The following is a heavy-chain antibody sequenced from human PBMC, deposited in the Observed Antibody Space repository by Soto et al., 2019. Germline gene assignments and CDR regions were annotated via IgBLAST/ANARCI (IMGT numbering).Heavy chain of an antibody. CDR1: GFTFSSYG. J-gene: IGHJ3*02. D-gene: IGHD4-17*01. CDR2: IWYDGSNK. V-gene: IGHV3-33*01. CDR3: ARDYGDYRIHNDAFDI. Sequence: GGSLRLSCAASGFTFSSYGMHWVRQAPGKGLEWVAVIWYDGSNKYYADSVKGRFTISRDNSKNTLYLQMNSLRAEDTAVYYCARDYGDYRIHNDAFDIWGQGTMVTVSS.